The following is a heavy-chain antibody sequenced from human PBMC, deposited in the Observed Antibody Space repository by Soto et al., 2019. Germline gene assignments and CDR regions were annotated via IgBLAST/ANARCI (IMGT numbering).Heavy chain of an antibody. V-gene: IGHV3-30*18. CDR2: ISYDGSNK. J-gene: IGHJ6*02. CDR3: AKEDREWSWIQLWQKDYYYGMDV. CDR1: GFTFSSYG. Sequence: QVQLVESGGGVVQPGRSLRLSCAASGFTFSSYGMHWVRQAPGKGLEWVAVISYDGSNKYYADSVKGRFTISRDNSKNTLYLQMNSLRAEDTAVYYCAKEDREWSWIQLWQKDYYYGMDVWGQGTTVTVSS. D-gene: IGHD5-18*01.